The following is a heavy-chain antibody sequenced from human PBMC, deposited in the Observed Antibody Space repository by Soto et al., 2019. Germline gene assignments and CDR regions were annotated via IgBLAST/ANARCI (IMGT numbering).Heavy chain of an antibody. J-gene: IGHJ4*02. CDR2: INPSGGST. CDR3: ARETEMATIFY. Sequence: ASVKVSCKASGYTYTSYYMHWVRQAPGQGLEWMGIINPSGGSTSYAQKFQGRVTMTRDTSTSTVYMELSSLRSEDTAVYYCARETEMATIFYWGQGTLVTVSS. CDR1: GYTYTSYY. V-gene: IGHV1-46*01. D-gene: IGHD5-12*01.